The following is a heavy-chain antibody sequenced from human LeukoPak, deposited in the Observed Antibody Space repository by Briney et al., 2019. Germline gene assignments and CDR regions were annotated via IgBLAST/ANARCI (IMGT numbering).Heavy chain of an antibody. CDR3: ARIAVAGTWCDY. CDR2: IYYSGST. Sequence: SETLSLTCTVSGGSISSSSYYWGWIRQPPGKGLEWIGSIYYSGSTYYNPSLKSRVTISVDTSKNQFSLKLSSVTAADTAVYYCARIAVAGTWCDYWGQGTQVTVSS. D-gene: IGHD6-19*01. V-gene: IGHV4-39*01. J-gene: IGHJ4*02. CDR1: GGSISSSSYY.